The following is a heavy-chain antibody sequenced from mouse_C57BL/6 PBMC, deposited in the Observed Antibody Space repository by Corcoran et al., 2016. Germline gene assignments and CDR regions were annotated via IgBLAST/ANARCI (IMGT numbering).Heavy chain of an antibody. D-gene: IGHD1-1*01. V-gene: IGHV9-3*01. CDR3: ARGPGSSYAFDY. CDR2: INTYSGVP. Sequence: QIQLVQSGPELKKPGETVKISCKASGYTFTTYGMSWVKQAPGKGLKWMGWINTYSGVPTYADDFKGRFAFSLETSASTAYLQINNLKNEDTATYFCARGPGSSYAFDYGGQGTTLTVSS. J-gene: IGHJ2*01. CDR1: GYTFTTYG.